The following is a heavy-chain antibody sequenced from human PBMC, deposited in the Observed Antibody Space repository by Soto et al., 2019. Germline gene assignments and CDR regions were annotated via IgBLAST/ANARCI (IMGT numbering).Heavy chain of an antibody. CDR2: INHSGST. D-gene: IGHD3-9*01. CDR1: GGSISSGGYS. J-gene: IGHJ3*02. CDR3: ARGIFYAFDI. V-gene: IGHV4-30-2*01. Sequence: PSETLSLTCAVSGGSISSGGYSWSWIRHPPGKGLEWIGEINHSGSTNYNPSLKSRVTISVDTSKNQFSLKLSSVTAADTAVYYCARGIFYAFDIWGQGTMVTVSS.